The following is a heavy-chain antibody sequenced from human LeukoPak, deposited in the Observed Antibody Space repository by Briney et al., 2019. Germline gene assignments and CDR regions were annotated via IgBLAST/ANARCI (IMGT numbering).Heavy chain of an antibody. Sequence: ASVKVSCKVSGYTFTDYYMHWVQQAPGKGLEWMGLVDPEDGETIYAEKFQGRVTITADTSTDTAYMELSSLRSEDTAVYYCATDYYANNSFDPWGQGTLVTVSS. CDR2: VDPEDGET. D-gene: IGHD3-10*01. CDR3: ATDYYANNSFDP. V-gene: IGHV1-69-2*01. J-gene: IGHJ5*02. CDR1: GYTFTDYY.